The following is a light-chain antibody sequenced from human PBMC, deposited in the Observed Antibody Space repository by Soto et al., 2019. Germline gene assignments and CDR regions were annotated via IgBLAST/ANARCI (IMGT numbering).Light chain of an antibody. CDR2: RDS. J-gene: IGLJ1*01. V-gene: IGLV1-40*01. CDR3: GSWDSSLSAYV. Sequence: QSVLAQPPSVSGAPGQRVTISCTGSSSNIGAGYDVHWYQQFPGTAPKLLIFRDSDGPSGVPGRFSGSKSGTSATLGITGFQTGDEADYYCGSWDSSLSAYVFGTGTKVTV. CDR1: SSNIGAGYD.